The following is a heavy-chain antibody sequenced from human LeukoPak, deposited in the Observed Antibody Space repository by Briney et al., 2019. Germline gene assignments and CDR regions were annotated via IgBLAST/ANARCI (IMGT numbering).Heavy chain of an antibody. Sequence: GASVKVSCKASGGTFSSYTISWVRQAPGQGLEWMGRIIPILGIANYAQKFQGRVTITADKSTSTAYMELSSLRSEDTAVYYCTVDLRYFGWLLHNYFDYWGQGTLVTVYS. J-gene: IGHJ4*02. CDR3: TVDLRYFGWLLHNYFDY. CDR1: GGTFSSYT. D-gene: IGHD3-9*01. V-gene: IGHV1-69*02. CDR2: IIPILGIA.